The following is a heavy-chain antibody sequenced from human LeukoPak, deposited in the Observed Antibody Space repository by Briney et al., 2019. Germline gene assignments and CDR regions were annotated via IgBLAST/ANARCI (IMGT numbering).Heavy chain of an antibody. CDR1: GYTFTSYG. CDR2: ISAYNGNT. V-gene: IGHV1-18*01. Sequence: ASVKVSCKASGYTFTSYGISWARQAPGQGLEWMGWISAYNGNTNYAQKLQGRVTMTTDTSTSTAYMELRSLRSDDTAVYYCARDLGSSPSGGMDVWGQGTTVTVSS. CDR3: ARDLGSSPSGGMDV. J-gene: IGHJ6*02. D-gene: IGHD6-13*01.